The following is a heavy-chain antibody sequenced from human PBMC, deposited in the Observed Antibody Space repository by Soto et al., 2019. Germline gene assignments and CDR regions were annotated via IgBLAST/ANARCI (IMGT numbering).Heavy chain of an antibody. V-gene: IGHV4-59*07. J-gene: IGHJ5*02. Sequence: LDTLSVTCTVSAGSITSSYRSWIRQPLGKALEWIGYISYRGSTNYNPSLKSRLTISIDTSKSQISLKLTSMTTADTAVYYCASSGIVGREVNTWFDPWGQGTLVTVSS. CDR2: ISYRGST. CDR1: AGSITSSY. CDR3: ASSGIVGREVNTWFDP. D-gene: IGHD3-22*01.